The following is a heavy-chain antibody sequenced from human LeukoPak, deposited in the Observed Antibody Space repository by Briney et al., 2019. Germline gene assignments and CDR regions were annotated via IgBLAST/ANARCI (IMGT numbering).Heavy chain of an antibody. V-gene: IGHV1-2*02. J-gene: IGHJ6*03. Sequence: ASVKVSCKASAYTFTGYYMHWVRQAPGQGLEWMGWIYLNSGGTNYAQKFQGRVTMTRDTSIGTAYMELSRLRSDDTAVYYCARSEQFPYYMDVWGKGTTVTVSS. CDR2: IYLNSGGT. CDR3: ARSEQFPYYMDV. CDR1: AYTFTGYY. D-gene: IGHD6-19*01.